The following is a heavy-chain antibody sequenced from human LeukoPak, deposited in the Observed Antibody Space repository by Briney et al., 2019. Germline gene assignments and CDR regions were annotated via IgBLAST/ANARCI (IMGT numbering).Heavy chain of an antibody. D-gene: IGHD2-2*01. Sequence: ASVKVSCKASGYTFTSYAMNWVRQAPGQGLEWMGWINTNTGNPTYAQGFTGRFVFSLDTSVSTAYLQISSLKAEDTAVYYCAREGVVPAAKRAFDIWGQGTMVTVSS. J-gene: IGHJ3*02. CDR3: AREGVVPAAKRAFDI. CDR1: GYTFTSYA. CDR2: INTNTGNP. V-gene: IGHV7-4-1*02.